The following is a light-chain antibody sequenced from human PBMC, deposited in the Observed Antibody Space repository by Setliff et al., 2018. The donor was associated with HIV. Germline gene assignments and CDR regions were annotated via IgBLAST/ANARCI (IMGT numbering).Light chain of an antibody. J-gene: IGLJ1*01. Sequence: QSVLTQPASVSGSPGQSITISCRGTSSDVGGYNYVSWYQQHPGKAPKLMIYDVSNRPSGVSNRFSGSKSGNTASLTISGLQAEDEADYFCGSYTSSSPYVFGSGTKVTVL. CDR2: DVS. V-gene: IGLV2-14*03. CDR3: GSYTSSSPYV. CDR1: SSDVGGYNY.